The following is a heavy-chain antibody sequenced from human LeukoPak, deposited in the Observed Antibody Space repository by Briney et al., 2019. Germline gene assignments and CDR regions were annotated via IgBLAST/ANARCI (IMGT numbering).Heavy chain of an antibody. CDR3: ARHKYCSGGSCDGNWFDP. D-gene: IGHD2-15*01. Sequence: PSETLSLTCTVSGDSFSSRNYYWGWIRQPPGRGLEWIGNVHLSGSIYYNPSLKSRVTMSVDTSKNQFFLNLSSMTAADTAVYYCARHKYCSGGSCDGNWFDPWGQGTLVTVSS. CDR1: GDSFSSRNYY. V-gene: IGHV4-39*01. J-gene: IGHJ5*02. CDR2: VHLSGSI.